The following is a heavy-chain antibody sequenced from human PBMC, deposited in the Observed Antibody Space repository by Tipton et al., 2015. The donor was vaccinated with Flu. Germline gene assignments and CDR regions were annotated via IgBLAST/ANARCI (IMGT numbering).Heavy chain of an antibody. Sequence: LSLTCSVSGDSIGSSYYWGWIRLPPGRGLEWVSVIYGGGSTYYADSVKGRFTISRDNSKNALYLLINSLRTEDTAVYYCAKDGWDGSGWYPFDYWGQGTLVTVSS. CDR1: GDSIGSSYY. CDR3: AKDGWDGSGWYPFDY. V-gene: IGHV3-53*05. D-gene: IGHD6-19*01. J-gene: IGHJ4*02. CDR2: IYGGGST.